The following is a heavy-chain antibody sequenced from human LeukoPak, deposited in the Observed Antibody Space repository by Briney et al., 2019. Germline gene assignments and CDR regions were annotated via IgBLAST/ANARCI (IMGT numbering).Heavy chain of an antibody. CDR2: IKQDGSEK. CDR3: AREDGSTSYYQYYFDN. CDR1: GFTFSSYW. Sequence: GGSLRLSCAASGFTFSSYWMSWVRQAPGKGLEWVANIKQDGSEKYYVDSVKGRFAISRDNAKNSLYLQMNSLRAEDTAVYYCAREDGSTSYYQYYFDNWGQGTLVTVPS. D-gene: IGHD3-10*01. V-gene: IGHV3-7*05. J-gene: IGHJ4*02.